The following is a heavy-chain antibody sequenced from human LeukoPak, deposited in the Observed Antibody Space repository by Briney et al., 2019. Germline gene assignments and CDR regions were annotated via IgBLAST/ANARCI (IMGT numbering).Heavy chain of an antibody. J-gene: IGHJ4*02. CDR3: SRGSDDYKLGNY. D-gene: IGHD5-24*01. CDR1: GGSFDNSYC. Sequence: SETLSLTCAVSGGSFDNSYCWTWVRQPPGKRPEWIGPIYSSEFTYYNPSLRSRVTLSADTSKNLFSLRLSSVTAADTAVYYCSRGSDDYKLGNYWGLGTLVTVSS. CDR2: IYSSEFT. V-gene: IGHV4-39*01.